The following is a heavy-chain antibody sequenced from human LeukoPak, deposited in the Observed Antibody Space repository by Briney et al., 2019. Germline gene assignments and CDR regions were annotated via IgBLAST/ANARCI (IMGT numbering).Heavy chain of an antibody. CDR3: ARRKAIGELFPWSYYYYYMDV. J-gene: IGHJ6*03. D-gene: IGHD3-10*01. V-gene: IGHV4-34*01. Sequence: SSETLSLTCAVYGGSFSGYYWSWIRQPPGKGLEWIGEINHSGSTNYNPSLKSRVTISVDTSKNQFSLKLSSVTAADTAVYYCARRKAIGELFPWSYYYYYMDVWGKGTTVTISS. CDR1: GGSFSGYY. CDR2: INHSGST.